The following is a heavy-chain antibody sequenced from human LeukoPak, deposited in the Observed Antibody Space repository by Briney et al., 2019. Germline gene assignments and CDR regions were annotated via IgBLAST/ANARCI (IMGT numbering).Heavy chain of an antibody. Sequence: ASVKDSCRASGYTFTGYYMHWVRQAPGQGLEWMGWINPNSGGTNYARKFQGRVTMTRDTSISTAYMELSRLRSDDTAVYYCARVAYGDYVENWFDPWGQGTLVTVSS. CDR3: ARVAYGDYVENWFDP. CDR2: INPNSGGT. CDR1: GYTFTGYY. J-gene: IGHJ5*02. V-gene: IGHV1-2*02. D-gene: IGHD4-17*01.